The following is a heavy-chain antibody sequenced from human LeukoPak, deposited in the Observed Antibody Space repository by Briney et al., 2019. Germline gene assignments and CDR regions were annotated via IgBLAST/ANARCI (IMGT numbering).Heavy chain of an antibody. D-gene: IGHD2-2*01. CDR3: ARGVVPAAKVEHFDY. V-gene: IGHV1-46*01. CDR2: INPSGGST. J-gene: IGHJ4*02. Sequence: GASVKVSCKASGYTFTSYYMHWVRQAPGQGLEWMGVINPSGGSTSYAQKFQGRVTMTRDTSTSTVYMELSSLRSEDTAVYYCARGVVPAAKVEHFDYWGQGTLVTVSS. CDR1: GYTFTSYY.